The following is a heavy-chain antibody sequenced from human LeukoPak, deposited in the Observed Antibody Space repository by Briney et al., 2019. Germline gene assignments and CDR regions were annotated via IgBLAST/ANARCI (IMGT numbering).Heavy chain of an antibody. CDR1: GASISESY. D-gene: IGHD2-15*01. Sequence: PSETLSLTCTVSGASISESYWRWIRQPAGKGLEWIGHLYPGVTTSYNASLRSRVAMSVDTSRNEISLTLTSVTGADTAVYYCARSDCYGGNCYTFRFDRWGQGTEVVVSS. V-gene: IGHV4-4*07. J-gene: IGHJ5*02. CDR3: ARSDCYGGNCYTFRFDR. CDR2: LYPGVTT.